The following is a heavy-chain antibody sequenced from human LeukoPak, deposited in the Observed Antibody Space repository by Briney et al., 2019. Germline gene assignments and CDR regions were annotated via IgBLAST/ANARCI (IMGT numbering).Heavy chain of an antibody. J-gene: IGHJ6*04. CDR3: VACRSTSCAVGSDYAMDV. Sequence: GESLKISCKGSGYSFTSYWISWVRQMPGKGLEWMGRIDPSDSYTNYSPSFQGHVTISADKSISTAYLQWSSLKASDTAMYYCVACRSTSCAVGSDYAMDVWGKGTTVTVSS. D-gene: IGHD2-2*01. V-gene: IGHV5-10-1*01. CDR2: IDPSDSYT. CDR1: GYSFTSYW.